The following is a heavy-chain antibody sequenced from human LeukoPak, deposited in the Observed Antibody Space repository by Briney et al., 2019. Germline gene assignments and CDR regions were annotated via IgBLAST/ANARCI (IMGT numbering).Heavy chain of an antibody. V-gene: IGHV4-59*01. D-gene: IGHD7-27*01. CDR2: IYYSGST. CDR1: GGSITTYY. J-gene: IGHJ6*03. Sequence: SETLSLTCTISGGSITTYYWSWIRQPPGKGLEWIGYIYYSGSTNYNPSLKSRVTISVDTSKNQFSLKLSSVTAADTAVYYCARANWGYWTDYYYMDVWGKGTTVTVSS. CDR3: ARANWGYWTDYYYMDV.